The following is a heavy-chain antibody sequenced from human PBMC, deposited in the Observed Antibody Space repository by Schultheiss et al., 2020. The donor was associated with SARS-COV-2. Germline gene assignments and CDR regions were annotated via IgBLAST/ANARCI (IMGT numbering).Heavy chain of an antibody. Sequence: GGSLRLSCAASGFTFSSYGMHWVRQAPGKGLEWVAVISYDGSNKYYADSVKGRFTISRDNSKNTLYLQMNSLKTEDTAVYYCTTGSYCSSTSCYGDYYYYGMDVWGQGTTVTVSS. CDR2: ISYDGSNK. J-gene: IGHJ6*02. V-gene: IGHV3-30*03. CDR1: GFTFSSYG. CDR3: TTGSYCSSTSCYGDYYYYGMDV. D-gene: IGHD2-2*01.